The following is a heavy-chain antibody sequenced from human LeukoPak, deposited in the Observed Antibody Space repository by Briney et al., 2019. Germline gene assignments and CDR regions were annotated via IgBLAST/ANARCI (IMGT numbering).Heavy chain of an antibody. CDR1: GFSFSSYA. J-gene: IGHJ4*02. Sequence: GRSLRLSCAASGFSFSSYAIHWVRQAPGKGLEWVSFISYDGRIKYYADPVKGRLTISRDNSKNTVSLQMNSLRAEDTAIYYCARDLSEKYCIDYWGQGTQVTVSS. CDR3: ARDLSEKYCIDY. V-gene: IGHV3-30-3*01. CDR2: ISYDGRIK. D-gene: IGHD2-8*02.